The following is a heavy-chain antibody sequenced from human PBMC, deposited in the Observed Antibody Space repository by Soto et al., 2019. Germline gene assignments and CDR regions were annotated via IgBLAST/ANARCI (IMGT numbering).Heavy chain of an antibody. CDR3: ARHSVTYYDFDY. J-gene: IGHJ4*02. Sequence: QVQLQESGPGVVKPSETLSLTCTVSGGSISSYYWSWIRQPPGQGGEWLGYIYYGGSTNYNPSHTSRXXIXEXXCNHQSYLTLTSVTAADMAVYYCARHSVTYYDFDYWGQGTLVTVSS. V-gene: IGHV4-59*08. CDR1: GGSISSYY. D-gene: IGHD1-26*01. CDR2: IYYGGST.